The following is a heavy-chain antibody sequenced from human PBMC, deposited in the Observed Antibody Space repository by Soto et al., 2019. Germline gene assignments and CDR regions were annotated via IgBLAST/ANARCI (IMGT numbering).Heavy chain of an antibody. D-gene: IGHD2-8*01. CDR2: IYYGGSA. Sequence: QVQLQQSGPGLVKPSETLSLTCTVSGGSISTYYWSWIRQPPGKGLEWIGYIYYGGSASHNPALESRVTISLDRSKKQFSPRLKSVTAADTAVYYCSRGGHCTDGVCSALDYWGQGTLVTVSS. CDR3: SRGGHCTDGVCSALDY. CDR1: GGSISTYY. J-gene: IGHJ4*02. V-gene: IGHV4-59*08.